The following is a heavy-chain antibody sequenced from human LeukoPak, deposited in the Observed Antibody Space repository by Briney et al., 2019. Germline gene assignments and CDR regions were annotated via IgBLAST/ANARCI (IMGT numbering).Heavy chain of an antibody. CDR2: ISSSGSTI. J-gene: IGHJ3*02. Sequence: GGSLRLSCAASGFTFSSYEMNWVRQAPGKGLEWVSYISSSGSTIYYADSVKGRFTISRDNAKNSLYLQMDSLRAEDTAVYYCARDAHYYGSGSYYNNAFDIWGQGTMVTVSS. V-gene: IGHV3-48*03. CDR1: GFTFSSYE. D-gene: IGHD3-10*01. CDR3: ARDAHYYGSGSYYNNAFDI.